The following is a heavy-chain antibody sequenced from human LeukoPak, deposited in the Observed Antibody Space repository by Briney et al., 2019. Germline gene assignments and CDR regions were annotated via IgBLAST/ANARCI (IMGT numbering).Heavy chain of an antibody. CDR2: IYPGDSDS. CDR3: ARLEQQWLIQ. Sequence: RGESLKISCKGSGCSFTSYWIGWVRQMPGKGLEWMGTIYPGDSDSKYSPSFQGQVTISADKSISTAYLQWSSLKASDTAMYYCARLEQQWLIQWGQGTLVTVSS. D-gene: IGHD6-19*01. J-gene: IGHJ4*02. CDR1: GCSFTSYW. V-gene: IGHV5-51*01.